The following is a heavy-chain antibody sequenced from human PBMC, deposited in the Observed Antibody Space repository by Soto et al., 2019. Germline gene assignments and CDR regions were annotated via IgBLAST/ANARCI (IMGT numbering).Heavy chain of an antibody. D-gene: IGHD3-3*01. J-gene: IGHJ4*02. CDR1: GGSISSSSYY. V-gene: IGHV4-39*01. CDR3: ASLYYDFWSGYQPLYFDY. CDR2: IYYSGST. Sequence: PETLSLTCTVSGGSISSSSYYWGWIRQPPGKGLEWIGSIYYSGSTYYNPSLKSRVTISVDTSKNQFSLKLSSVTAADTAVYYFASLYYDFWSGYQPLYFDYCGQGTLVTVSS.